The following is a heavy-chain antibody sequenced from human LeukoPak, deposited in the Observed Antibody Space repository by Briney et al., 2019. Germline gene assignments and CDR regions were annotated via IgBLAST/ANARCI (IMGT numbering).Heavy chain of an antibody. CDR3: ARRSGSYYFDY. Sequence: PSETLSLTCTVSGGSISSYYWSWIRQPPGKGLEWIGYIYYSGSTNYNPSLKSRVTISVDTSKNQFSLKLSSVTAAVTAVYYCARRSGSYYFDYWGQGTLVTVSS. V-gene: IGHV4-59*01. J-gene: IGHJ4*02. D-gene: IGHD3-10*01. CDR1: GGSISSYY. CDR2: IYYSGST.